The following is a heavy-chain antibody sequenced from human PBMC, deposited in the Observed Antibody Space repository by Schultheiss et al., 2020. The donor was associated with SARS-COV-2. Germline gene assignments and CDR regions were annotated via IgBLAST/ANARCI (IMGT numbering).Heavy chain of an antibody. CDR2: INHSGGT. CDR1: GGSISSYY. Sequence: ESLKISCTVSGGSISSYYWSWIRQPPGKGLEWIGEINHSGGTNYNPSLKSRVTISLDTSNNQIFLSLTSVTAADTAVYFCARHVLTLAQLVFNWAVERHYYYIDVWGKGITVTVSS. V-gene: IGHV4-34*01. CDR3: ARHVLTLAQLVFNWAVERHYYYIDV. J-gene: IGHJ6*03. D-gene: IGHD6-13*01.